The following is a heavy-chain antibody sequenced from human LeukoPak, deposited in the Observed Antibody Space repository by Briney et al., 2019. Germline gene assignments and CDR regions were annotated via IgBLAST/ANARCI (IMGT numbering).Heavy chain of an antibody. D-gene: IGHD3-22*01. Sequence: ASVKVSCKASGYTLTGYYIHWVRQAPGQGLEWMAWINPNSGGTNYAQKFQGRVTTTRDTSISTAYMELSSLRSDDTAVYYCARATYYYDSSGYLPAAFDIWGQGTMVTVSS. J-gene: IGHJ3*02. V-gene: IGHV1-2*02. CDR1: GYTLTGYY. CDR3: ARATYYYDSSGYLPAAFDI. CDR2: INPNSGGT.